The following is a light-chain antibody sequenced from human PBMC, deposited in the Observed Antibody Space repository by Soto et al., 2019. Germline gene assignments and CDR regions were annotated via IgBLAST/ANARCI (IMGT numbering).Light chain of an antibody. CDR2: GAS. J-gene: IGKJ5*01. CDR1: QSVSSSY. Sequence: EIVLTQSPGILSLSPGERATLSCRASQSVSSSYLAWYQQKPGQAPRLLIYGASSRATGIPDRFSGSGSGTDFTLTISRLEPEDFAVYYCQQCGSSPITFGQGTRLEIK. V-gene: IGKV3-20*01. CDR3: QQCGSSPIT.